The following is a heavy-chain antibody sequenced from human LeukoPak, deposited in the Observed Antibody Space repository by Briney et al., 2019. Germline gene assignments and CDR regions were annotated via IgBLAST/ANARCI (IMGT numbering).Heavy chain of an antibody. D-gene: IGHD1-26*01. J-gene: IGHJ4*02. CDR1: GFTFSSYA. Sequence: GRSLRLSCAASGFTFSSYAMSWVRQAPGKGLEWVSAISGSGGSTYYADSVKGRFTISRDNSKNTLYLQMNSLRAEDTAVYYCAKHSGSYWAVYYFDYWGQGTLVTVSS. V-gene: IGHV3-23*01. CDR2: ISGSGGST. CDR3: AKHSGSYWAVYYFDY.